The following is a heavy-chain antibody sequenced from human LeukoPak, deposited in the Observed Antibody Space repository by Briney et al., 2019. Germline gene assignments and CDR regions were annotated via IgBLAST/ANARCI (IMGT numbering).Heavy chain of an antibody. V-gene: IGHV3-33*03. CDR2: IWYDGSNK. CDR3: AKGRGVFRGYYGSGSYNWFDP. CDR1: GFTFSSCG. D-gene: IGHD3-10*01. J-gene: IGHJ5*02. Sequence: PGGSLRLSCAASGFTFSSCGMHWVRQAPGKGLEWVAVIWYDGSNKYYADSVKGRFTISGDNAKNSLYLQMNSLRAEDTALYYCAKGRGVFRGYYGSGSYNWFDPWGQGTLVTVSS.